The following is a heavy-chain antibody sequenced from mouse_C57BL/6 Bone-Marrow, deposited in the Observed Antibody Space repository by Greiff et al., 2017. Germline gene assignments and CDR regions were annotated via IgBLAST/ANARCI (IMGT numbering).Heavy chain of an antibody. CDR3: ALLLSFAY. V-gene: IGHV1-80*01. J-gene: IGHJ3*01. CDR2: IYPGDGDT. D-gene: IGHD2-1*01. CDR1: GYAFSSYW. Sequence: VQLQQSGAELVKPGASVRISCKASGYAFSSYWMNWVKQRPGKGLEWIGQIYPGDGDTNSNGKLTGKATLTAAKSSCTAYMQLSSLTSKDSAVYFCALLLSFAYGGQGTLVTVSA.